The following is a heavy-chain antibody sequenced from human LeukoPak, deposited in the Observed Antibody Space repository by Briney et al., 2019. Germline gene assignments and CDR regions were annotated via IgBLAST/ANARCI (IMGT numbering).Heavy chain of an antibody. J-gene: IGHJ3*02. CDR1: GGSVSSYY. D-gene: IGHD2-2*01. CDR2: LSHSGSS. CDR3: ARARYANAWYAFDI. V-gene: IGHV4-59*02. Sequence: SGTLSLTCTVSGGSVSSYYWSWIRRPPGRGLEWIAYLSHSGSSDSNPSLTSRVTTLVDTSKNQFSLKLTSVTAADTAVYYCARARYANAWYAFDIWGHGTMVTVSS.